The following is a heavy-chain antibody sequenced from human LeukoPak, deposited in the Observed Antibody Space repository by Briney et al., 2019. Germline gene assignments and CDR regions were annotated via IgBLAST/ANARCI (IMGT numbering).Heavy chain of an antibody. CDR3: AKKSAGSYYNGPDY. V-gene: IGHV3-30*18. Sequence: GRSLRLSCAASGFTFSSYGMHWVRQAPGKGLEWVAVISYDGSNKNCADSVKGRFTISRDNSTNTLYLQMNSLRAEDTAVYYCAKKSAGSYYNGPDYWGQGTLVTVSS. CDR1: GFTFSSYG. D-gene: IGHD3-10*01. CDR2: ISYDGSNK. J-gene: IGHJ4*02.